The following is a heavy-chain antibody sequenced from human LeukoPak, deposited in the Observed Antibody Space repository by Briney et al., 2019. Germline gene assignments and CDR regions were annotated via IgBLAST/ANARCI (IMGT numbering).Heavy chain of an antibody. CDR3: SRGLDSRKLGY. J-gene: IGHJ4*02. CDR2: IRPSGTL. CDR1: GASFSSGDQY. V-gene: IGHV4-31*03. Sequence: SQTLSLTCTVSGASFSSGDQYWTWIRQSPGKGLEWIGSIRPSGTLYNNPTLESRVTMSMDTSKNQFSLNLNSVTAADTAVYFCSRGLDSRKLGYWGQGTLVTVSS. D-gene: IGHD3-22*01.